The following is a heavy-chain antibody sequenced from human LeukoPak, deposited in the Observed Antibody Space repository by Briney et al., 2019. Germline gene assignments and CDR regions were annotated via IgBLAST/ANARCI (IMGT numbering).Heavy chain of an antibody. J-gene: IGHJ4*01. Sequence: PRGSLRLSCAASGFTFSDYYMSWIRQAPGKGLEWVAYISNGDTPTYNTDSVKGRFTISRDNAKNSLYLQMNSLRAEDTAIYYCARGEWFAELYFDYWGQGTLVTVSS. CDR2: ISNGDTPT. CDR3: ARGEWFAELYFDY. CDR1: GFTFSDYY. D-gene: IGHD3-10*01. V-gene: IGHV3-11*01.